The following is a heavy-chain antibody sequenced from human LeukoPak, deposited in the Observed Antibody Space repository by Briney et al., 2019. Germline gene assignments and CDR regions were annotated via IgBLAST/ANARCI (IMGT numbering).Heavy chain of an antibody. Sequence: SETLSLTCTVSGGSISSYYWSWIRQPAGKGLEWIGRIYTSGSTNYNPSLKSRVTMSVDTSKNQFSLKLSFVTAADTAVYYCARDFFQFNGYSFDYYYMDVWGKGTTVTISS. D-gene: IGHD5-18*01. CDR1: GGSISSYY. V-gene: IGHV4-4*07. CDR3: ARDFFQFNGYSFDYYYMDV. J-gene: IGHJ6*03. CDR2: IYTSGST.